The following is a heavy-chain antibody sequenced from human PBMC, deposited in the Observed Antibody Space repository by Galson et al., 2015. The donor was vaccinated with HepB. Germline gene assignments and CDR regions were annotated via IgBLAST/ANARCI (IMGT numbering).Heavy chain of an antibody. Sequence: SLRLSCAASGFTVSSNYMSWVRQAPGKGLEWVSSISSSSSYIYYADSVKGRFTISRDNAKNSLYLQMNSLRAEDTAVYYCARDAMVRGVITPSYGMDVWGQGTTVTVSS. D-gene: IGHD3-10*01. CDR1: GFTVSSNY. CDR3: ARDAMVRGVITPSYGMDV. J-gene: IGHJ6*02. V-gene: IGHV3-21*01. CDR2: ISSSSSYI.